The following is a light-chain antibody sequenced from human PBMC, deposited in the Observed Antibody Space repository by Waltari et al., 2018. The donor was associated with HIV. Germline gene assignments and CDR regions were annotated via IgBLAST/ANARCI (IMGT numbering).Light chain of an antibody. CDR2: KTS. Sequence: DIQMTQSPSTLSAFVGDRVTITCRASENIIGWLAWYQQKPGKAPNLLIYKTSTLESGVPLRFSGSASGTEFTLTISSLQPEDFATYYCQQYKSYSPWTFGQGTKVDVK. V-gene: IGKV1-5*03. CDR1: ENIIGW. CDR3: QQYKSYSPWT. J-gene: IGKJ1*01.